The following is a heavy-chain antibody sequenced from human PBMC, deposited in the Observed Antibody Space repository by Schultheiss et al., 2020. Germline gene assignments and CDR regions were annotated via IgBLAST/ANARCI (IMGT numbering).Heavy chain of an antibody. Sequence: ASVKVSCKASGYTFTGYYMHWVRQAPGQGLEWMGRINPNSGGTNYAQKFQGRVTMTRDTSISTAYMELSRLRSDDTAVYYCATDKFYYDTFSPYDFWGQGTLVTVSS. CDR1: GYTFTGYY. V-gene: IGHV1-2*06. D-gene: IGHD3-22*01. CDR2: INPNSGGT. CDR3: ATDKFYYDTFSPYDF. J-gene: IGHJ4*02.